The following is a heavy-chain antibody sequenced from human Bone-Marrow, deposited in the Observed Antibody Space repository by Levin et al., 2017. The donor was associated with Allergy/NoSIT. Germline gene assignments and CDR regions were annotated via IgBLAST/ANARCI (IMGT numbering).Heavy chain of an antibody. CDR3: TREESGTLGYSYVF. D-gene: IGHD5-18*01. CDR2: INHNGAET. CDR1: GFTFSAHS. Sequence: PGGSLRLSCAASGFTFSAHSMIWIRQAPGKGLEWVSNINHNGAETHYVDSVRGRFTISRDNAKNSLYLQMNSLRAEDTAVYYCTREESGTLGYSYVFWGQGTLVTVSS. J-gene: IGHJ4*02. V-gene: IGHV3-11*01.